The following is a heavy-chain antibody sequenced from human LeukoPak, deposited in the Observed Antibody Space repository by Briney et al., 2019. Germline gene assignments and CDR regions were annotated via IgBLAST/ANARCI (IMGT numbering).Heavy chain of an antibody. D-gene: IGHD6-13*01. V-gene: IGHV7-4-1*02. CDR1: GYTFTTYA. J-gene: IGHJ6*03. CDR2: INTNTGNP. CDR3: ARGDSSWYSYYYDYYTDV. Sequence: ASVKVSCKASGYTFTTYAMNWVRQAPGQGLEWMGWINTNTGNPTYAQGFTGRFVFSLDTSVSTAYLQISSLKAEDTAVYYCARGDSSWYSYYYDYYTDVWGKGTTVTVSS.